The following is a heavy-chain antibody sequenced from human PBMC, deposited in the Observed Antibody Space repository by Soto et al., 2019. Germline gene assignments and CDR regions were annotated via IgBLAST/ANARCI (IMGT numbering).Heavy chain of an antibody. J-gene: IGHJ6*02. CDR3: ARGYYYYGMDV. CDR2: IYYSGNT. V-gene: IGHV4-30-2*01. CDR1: NGSVSSGTYS. Sequence: PSETLSLTCTVSNGSVSSGTYSWSWVRQPPGKGLEWIGYIYYSGNTYYAPSLKSRLTMSMDRANDHFSLNLTSVTAADTAVYFCARGYYYYGMDVWGQGITVTVSS.